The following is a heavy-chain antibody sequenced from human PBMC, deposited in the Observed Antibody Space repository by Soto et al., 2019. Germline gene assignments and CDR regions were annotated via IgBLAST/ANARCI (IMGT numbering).Heavy chain of an antibody. J-gene: IGHJ6*02. D-gene: IGHD2-21*02. CDR3: ARDLRDCGGDCYLNSPLDV. CDR2: IKQDGSEK. CDR1: GFTFISYW. Sequence: WGSLRLSCAASGFTFISYWIILCRHSPLKWREWVANIKQDGSEKYYVDSVKGRFTISRDNAKNSLYLQMNSLRAEDTAVYYCARDLRDCGGDCYLNSPLDVWGQGTTVTVSS. V-gene: IGHV3-7*03.